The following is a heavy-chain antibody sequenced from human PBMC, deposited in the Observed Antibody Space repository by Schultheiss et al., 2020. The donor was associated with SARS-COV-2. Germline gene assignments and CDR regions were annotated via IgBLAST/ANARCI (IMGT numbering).Heavy chain of an antibody. Sequence: GESLKISCAASGFTFSSYGMHWVRQAPGKGLEWVAVISYDGSNKYYADSVKGRFTISRDNSKNTLYLQMNSLRAEDTAVYYCAKSGPRGYSYGPPRAYYFDYWGQGTLVTVSS. D-gene: IGHD5-18*01. V-gene: IGHV3-30*18. CDR2: ISYDGSNK. CDR1: GFTFSSYG. CDR3: AKSGPRGYSYGPPRAYYFDY. J-gene: IGHJ4*02.